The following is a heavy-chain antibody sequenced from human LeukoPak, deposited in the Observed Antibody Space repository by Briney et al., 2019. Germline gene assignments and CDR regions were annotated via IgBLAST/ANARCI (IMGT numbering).Heavy chain of an antibody. V-gene: IGHV3-30-3*01. J-gene: IGHJ4*02. CDR3: AREVLMYSSGWTPLDY. D-gene: IGHD6-19*01. CDR1: GFTFSSYA. CDR2: ISYDGSNK. Sequence: GGSLRLSCAASGFTFSSYAMHWVRQAPGKGLEWVAVISYDGSNKYYADSVKGRFTISRDNSKNTLDLQMNSLRAEDTAVYYCAREVLMYSSGWTPLDYWGRGTLVTVSS.